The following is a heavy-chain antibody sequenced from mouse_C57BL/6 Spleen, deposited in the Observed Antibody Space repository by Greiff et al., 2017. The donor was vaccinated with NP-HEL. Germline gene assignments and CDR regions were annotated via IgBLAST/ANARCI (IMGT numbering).Heavy chain of an antibody. V-gene: IGHV1-69*01. D-gene: IGHD1-1*01. Sequence: QVQLQQPGAELVMPGASVKLSCKASGYTFTSYWMHWVKQRPGQGLEWIGEIDPSDSYTNYNQKFKGKSTLTVDKSSSTAYMQLSSLTSEDSAVYYCARGDGSSGCAYWGQGPTLTVSS. CDR3: ARGDGSSGCAY. CDR1: GYTFTSYW. CDR2: IDPSDSYT. J-gene: IGHJ2*01.